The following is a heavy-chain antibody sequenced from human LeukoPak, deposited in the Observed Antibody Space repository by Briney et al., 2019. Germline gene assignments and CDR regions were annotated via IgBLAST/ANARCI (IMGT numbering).Heavy chain of an antibody. D-gene: IGHD6-13*01. CDR2: IIPLFTTA. CDR1: GGTFSNYV. CDR3: ARDGIAAAGTSSYYYYMDV. J-gene: IGHJ6*03. Sequence: GASVKVSCKASGGTFSNYVISWVRQAPGQGLEWMGGIIPLFTTANYAQKFQGRATITADESTSTAYMELSSLRSEDTAVYYCARDGIAAAGTSSYYYYMDVWGKGTTVTVSS. V-gene: IGHV1-69*01.